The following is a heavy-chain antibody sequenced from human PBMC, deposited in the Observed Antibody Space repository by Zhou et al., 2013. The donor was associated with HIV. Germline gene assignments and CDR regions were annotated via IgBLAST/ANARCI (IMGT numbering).Heavy chain of an antibody. J-gene: IGHJ5*02. V-gene: IGHV1-2*02. D-gene: IGHD2-21*01. Sequence: QVQLVQSGAEVKKPGASVKVSCKASGYTFTAYYMHWLRQAPGQGLEWMGWINPHSGGTNFAQKFQGRVTMTRDTSITTAYMELTSLTFDDTAVYYCARARQWGGASPWGQGTLVTVSS. CDR2: INPHSGGT. CDR3: ARARQWGGASP. CDR1: GYTFTAYY.